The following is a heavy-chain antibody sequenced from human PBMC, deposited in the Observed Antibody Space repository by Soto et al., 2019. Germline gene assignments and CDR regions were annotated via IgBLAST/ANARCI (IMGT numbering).Heavy chain of an antibody. CDR1: GGSINSGDYY. CDR3: ARDRRWLPRGPNNWLDL. V-gene: IGHV4-30-4*01. D-gene: IGHD5-12*01. CDR2: IYYDGNS. Sequence: SETLSLTCTVSGGSINSGDYYWTWVRQPPGKGLEWIGYIYYDGNSQHNPSLKSRVTMSIDTSKNQFSLNLSSVTAADTAVYYCARDRRWLPRGPNNWLDLWGQGTQVTV. J-gene: IGHJ5*02.